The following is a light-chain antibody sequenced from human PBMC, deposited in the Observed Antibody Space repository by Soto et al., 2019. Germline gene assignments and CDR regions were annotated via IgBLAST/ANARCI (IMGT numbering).Light chain of an antibody. CDR2: THS. V-gene: IGKV2-40*01. J-gene: IGKJ5*01. CDR3: MQRLEFPLT. CDR1: RSLTDGDDGNTY. Sequence: DIVLTQSPLFLPVTPGESASISCRSSRSLTDGDDGNTYLDWYLQKPGQSPQFLIYTHSYRASGVPDRISGSGSGTDFTLRISRVEAEDAGIYYCMQRLEFPLTFGQGTRLEIK.